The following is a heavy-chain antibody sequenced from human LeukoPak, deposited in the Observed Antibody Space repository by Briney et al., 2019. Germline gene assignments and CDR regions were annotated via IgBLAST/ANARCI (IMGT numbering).Heavy chain of an antibody. V-gene: IGHV6-1*01. CDR1: GDSVSINSDV. CDR2: TYYRSRWLN. CDR3: ARDADWAYDAFDL. J-gene: IGHJ3*01. D-gene: IGHD3-9*01. Sequence: SQTLSLTCAISGDSVSINSDVWNWIRQSPSRGLDWLGRTYYRSRWLNDYAVSMKGRITMNPDTSNNQFSLQLNSVTPEDTAVYYCARDADWAYDAFDLWGQGTMVTVSS.